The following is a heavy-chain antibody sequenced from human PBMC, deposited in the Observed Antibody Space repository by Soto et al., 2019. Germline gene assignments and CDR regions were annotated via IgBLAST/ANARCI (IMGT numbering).Heavy chain of an antibody. CDR2: INQDGSEK. V-gene: IGHV3-7*01. CDR1: GFPFSSFW. CDR3: ARDLFVDSTGLFDY. D-gene: IGHD3-22*01. J-gene: IGHJ4*02. Sequence: LRLSCAASGFPFSSFWMHWVRQAPGTGLEWVANINQDGSEKYHADSVLGRFTISRDNAKNSLYLQMTSLRVEDTAVYYFARDLFVDSTGLFDYWGQGILVTVSS.